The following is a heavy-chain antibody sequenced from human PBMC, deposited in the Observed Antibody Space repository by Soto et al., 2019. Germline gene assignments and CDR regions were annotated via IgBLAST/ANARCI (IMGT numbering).Heavy chain of an antibody. V-gene: IGHV3-30*18. D-gene: IGHD5-18*01. CDR2: IPYDGSNK. CDR1: GFTFSSYD. CDR3: AKDGKPDTSMVNSYTYSYYYMDV. J-gene: IGHJ6*03. Sequence: GGSLRLSCAASGFTFSSYDMHWVRQAPGKGLEWLAVIPYDGSNKYYGDSVKGRFTISRDTSKDTLFLQMNSLRTEDTAVYYCAKDGKPDTSMVNSYTYSYYYMDVWGKGTTVTVSS.